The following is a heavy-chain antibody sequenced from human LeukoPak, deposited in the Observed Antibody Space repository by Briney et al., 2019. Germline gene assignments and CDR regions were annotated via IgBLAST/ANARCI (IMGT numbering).Heavy chain of an antibody. J-gene: IGHJ4*02. CDR1: GFTFSSYG. Sequence: GRPLRLSCAASGFTFSSYGMHWVRQAPGKGLEWVAVISYDGSNKYYADSVKGRFTISRDNSKNTLYLQMNSLRAEDTAVYYCAKSPWGSYFFDYWGQGTLVTVSS. D-gene: IGHD3-16*01. CDR3: AKSPWGSYFFDY. V-gene: IGHV3-30*18. CDR2: ISYDGSNK.